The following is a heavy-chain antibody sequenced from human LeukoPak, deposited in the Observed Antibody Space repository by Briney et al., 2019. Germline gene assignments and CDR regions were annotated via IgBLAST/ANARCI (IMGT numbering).Heavy chain of an antibody. CDR1: GFTFSSYS. J-gene: IGHJ4*02. Sequence: GGSLRLSCAASGFTFSSYSMNWVRQAPGKGLEWVSYISSSSSYIYYADSVKGRFTISRDNAKNSLYLQMNSLRAEDTAVYYCARDIEMATHFDYWGQGTLVTVSS. V-gene: IGHV3-21*05. D-gene: IGHD5-24*01. CDR2: ISSSSSYI. CDR3: ARDIEMATHFDY.